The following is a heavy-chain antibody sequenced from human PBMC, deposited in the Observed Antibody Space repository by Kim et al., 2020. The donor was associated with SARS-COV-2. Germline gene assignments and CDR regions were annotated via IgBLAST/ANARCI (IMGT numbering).Heavy chain of an antibody. D-gene: IGHD3-16*01. V-gene: IGHV3-74*01. CDR1: GFTFSSYW. CDR2: VNSDGSST. Sequence: GGSLRLSCVASGFTFSSYWMHWVRQAPGKGLVWVSRVNSDGSSTSYADSVKGRFTISRDNARNTLYLQMNSLRAEDTAVYYCASLSTGYVWGKFDYWGQGTLGSASS. J-gene: IGHJ4*02. CDR3: ASLSTGYVWGKFDY.